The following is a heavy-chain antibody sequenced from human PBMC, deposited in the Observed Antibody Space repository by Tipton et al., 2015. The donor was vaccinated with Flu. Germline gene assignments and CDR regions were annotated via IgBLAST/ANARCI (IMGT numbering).Heavy chain of an antibody. CDR1: GFTFSSYG. CDR3: AKGSDGYSLNWHFDL. D-gene: IGHD5-24*01. CDR2: ISYDGSNK. J-gene: IGHJ2*01. Sequence: QLVQSGGGVVQPGRSLRLSCAASGFTFSSYGTYWVRQAPGKGLEWVALISYDGSNKYYADSVKGRFTISRDNSKNTLYLQLNSLRAEDTAAYYCAKGSDGYSLNWHFDLWGRGTLVTVSS. V-gene: IGHV3-30*18.